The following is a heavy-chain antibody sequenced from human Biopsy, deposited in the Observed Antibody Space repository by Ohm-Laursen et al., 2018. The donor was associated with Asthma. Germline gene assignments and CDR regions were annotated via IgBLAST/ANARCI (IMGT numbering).Heavy chain of an antibody. CDR2: TNERGVT. V-gene: IGHV4-34*01. Sequence: SDTLSLTCDVYPGSFSGFFWTWIRQSPRKGLEWIGETNERGVTNNNPSLKSRVIISIGTYWNRVSLKLTSVTAADTAVYYCARGPELDVWGQGTTVTVSS. CDR3: ARGPELDV. CDR1: PGSFSGFF. J-gene: IGHJ6*02.